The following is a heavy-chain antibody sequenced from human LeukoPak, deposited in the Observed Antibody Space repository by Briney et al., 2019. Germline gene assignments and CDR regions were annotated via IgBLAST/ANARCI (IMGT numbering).Heavy chain of an antibody. CDR2: ISGSGGST. CDR3: AKDLQQWLASLFDY. D-gene: IGHD6-19*01. V-gene: IGHV3-23*01. J-gene: IGHJ4*02. Sequence: GGSLRLSCAASGFTFSSYAMSWVRQAPGKGLEWVSAISGSGGSTYYADSVKGRFTNSRDNSKNTLYLQMNSLRAEDTAVYYCAKDLQQWLASLFDYWGQGTLVTVSS. CDR1: GFTFSSYA.